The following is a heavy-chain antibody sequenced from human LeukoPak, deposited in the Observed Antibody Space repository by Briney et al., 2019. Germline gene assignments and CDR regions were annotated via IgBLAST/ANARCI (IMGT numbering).Heavy chain of an antibody. D-gene: IGHD6-13*01. V-gene: IGHV4-59*01. CDR3: ARGGSSWRF. J-gene: IGHJ4*02. CDR2: IYHNGST. CDR1: GGSITSYY. Sequence: SETLSLTCTVSGGSITSYYWSWIRQPPGKGLEWIGYIYHNGSTNYNPSLESRVTISVDTSKNQFSLKLNSVTAGDTAVYYCARGGSSWRFWGQGNLVNGSS.